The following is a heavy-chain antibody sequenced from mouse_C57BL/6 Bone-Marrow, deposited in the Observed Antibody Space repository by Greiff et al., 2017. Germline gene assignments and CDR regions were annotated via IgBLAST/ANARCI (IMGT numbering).Heavy chain of an antibody. CDR2: IDPENGDT. D-gene: IGHD1-1*01. CDR1: GFNIKDDY. CDR3: TSDYSNFDD. J-gene: IGHJ2*01. V-gene: IGHV14-4*01. Sequence: VQLQQSGAELVRPGASVQLSCTASGFNIKDDYMHWVKQRPEQGLEWIGWIDPENGDTEYASKFQGKGTLTADTSSNTAYLQLSSLTSEDTAVYYCTSDYSNFDDWGKGTTLTVSS.